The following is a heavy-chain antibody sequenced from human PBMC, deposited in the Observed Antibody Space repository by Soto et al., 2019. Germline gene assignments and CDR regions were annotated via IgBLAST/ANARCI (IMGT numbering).Heavy chain of an antibody. CDR1: GGSISSGDYY. V-gene: IGHV4-30-4*01. CDR2: IYYSGST. Sequence: PSETLSLTCTVSGGSISSGDYYWSWIRQPPGKGLEWIGYIYYSGSTYYNPSLKSRVTISVDTSKNQFSLKLSPVTAADTAVYYCARVGGTTGDAFDIWGQGTMVTV. J-gene: IGHJ3*02. CDR3: ARVGGTTGDAFDI. D-gene: IGHD1-1*01.